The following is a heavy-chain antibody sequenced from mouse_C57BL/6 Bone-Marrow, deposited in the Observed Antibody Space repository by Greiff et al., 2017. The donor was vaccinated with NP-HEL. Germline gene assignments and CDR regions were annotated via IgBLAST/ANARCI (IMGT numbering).Heavy chain of an antibody. V-gene: IGHV14-4*01. CDR1: GFNIKDDY. Sequence: VQLKESGAELVRPGASVKLSCTASGFNIKDDYMHWVKQRPEQGLEWIGWIDPENGDTEYASKFQGKATITADTSSNTAYLQLSSLTSEDTAVYYCTTDYYYGSSYVRFAYWGQGTLVTVSA. CDR2: IDPENGDT. J-gene: IGHJ3*01. CDR3: TTDYYYGSSYVRFAY. D-gene: IGHD1-1*01.